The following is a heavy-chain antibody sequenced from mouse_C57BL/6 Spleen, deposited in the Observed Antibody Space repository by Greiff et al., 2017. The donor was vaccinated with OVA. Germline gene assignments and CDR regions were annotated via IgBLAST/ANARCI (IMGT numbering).Heavy chain of an antibody. Sequence: EVQLMESGGGLVKPGGSLKLSCAASGFTFSSYAMSWVRQTPEKRLEWVATISDGGSYTYYPDNVKGRFTISRDNAKNNLYLQMSHLKSEDTAMYYCARDGNSWFAYWGQGTLVTVSA. V-gene: IGHV5-4*01. CDR1: GFTFSSYA. CDR3: ARDGNSWFAY. CDR2: ISDGGSYT. D-gene: IGHD2-1*01. J-gene: IGHJ3*01.